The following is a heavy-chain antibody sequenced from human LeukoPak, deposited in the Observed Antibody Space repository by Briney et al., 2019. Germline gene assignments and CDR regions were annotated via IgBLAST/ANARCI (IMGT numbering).Heavy chain of an antibody. CDR2: ISGSGGST. V-gene: IGHV3-23*01. Sequence: PGGSPRLSCAASGFTFSSYAMSWVRQAPGKGLEWVSAISGSGGSTYYADSVKGRFTISRDNSKNTLYLQMNSLRAEDTAVYYCAKDNYDSSGHYYTLLDYWGQGTLVTVSS. J-gene: IGHJ4*02. CDR3: AKDNYDSSGHYYTLLDY. D-gene: IGHD3-22*01. CDR1: GFTFSSYA.